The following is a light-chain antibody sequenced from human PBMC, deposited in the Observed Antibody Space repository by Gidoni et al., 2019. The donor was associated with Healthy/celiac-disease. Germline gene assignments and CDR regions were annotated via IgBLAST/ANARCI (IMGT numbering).Light chain of an antibody. J-gene: IGLJ3*02. CDR2: DVS. Sequence: QSALTQPASVSGSPGQSITISCTGTSSDVGCYNYVSWYQQHPGKAPKLMIYDVSNRPSGVSNRFSGSKSGNTASLTISGLQAEDEADYYCSSYTSSSPGFGGGTKLTVL. CDR3: SSYTSSSPG. CDR1: SSDVGCYNY. V-gene: IGLV2-14*03.